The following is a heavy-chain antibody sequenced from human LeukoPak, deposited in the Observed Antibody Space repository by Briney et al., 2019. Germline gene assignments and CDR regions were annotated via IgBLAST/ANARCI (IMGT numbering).Heavy chain of an antibody. CDR3: ARGGLTAADY. Sequence: ASVKVSCKASGYTFTSYDINWVRQATGQGLEWMGWMNPNSGNTGYAQKFQGRVTITRNTSISTAYMELSGLRSEDTAMYYCARGGLTAADYWGQGTLVTVSS. CDR1: GYTFTSYD. J-gene: IGHJ4*02. V-gene: IGHV1-8*03. D-gene: IGHD6-13*01. CDR2: MNPNSGNT.